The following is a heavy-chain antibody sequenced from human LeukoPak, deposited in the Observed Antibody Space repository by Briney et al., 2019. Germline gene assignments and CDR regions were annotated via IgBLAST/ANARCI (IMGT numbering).Heavy chain of an antibody. CDR1: GFTFSSYG. V-gene: IGHV3-30*18. J-gene: IGHJ4*02. D-gene: IGHD3-10*02. CDR3: AKGWSGYYFDN. Sequence: GRSLRLSCAASGFTFSSYGMHWVRQAPGKGLEWVAVISYDGSNKYYADSVKGRFTISRDNSKNTLYLQMNSLRAEDTAVYYCAKGWSGYYFDNWGQGTLVTVSS. CDR2: ISYDGSNK.